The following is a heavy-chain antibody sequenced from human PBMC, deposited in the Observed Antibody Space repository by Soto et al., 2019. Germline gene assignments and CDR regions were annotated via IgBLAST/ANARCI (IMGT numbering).Heavy chain of an antibody. Sequence: ASVKVSFKASGYTFTRSGISWVRQAPGQGLEWMGWISTYNGDTNYAQTFQGRVTMTTDTSTSTVHMEVRSLRSDDMAVYYCAREGVAPYYYYGMDVWGQGTPVTVSS. D-gene: IGHD5-12*01. CDR1: GYTFTRSG. J-gene: IGHJ6*02. V-gene: IGHV1-18*03. CDR2: ISTYNGDT. CDR3: AREGVAPYYYYGMDV.